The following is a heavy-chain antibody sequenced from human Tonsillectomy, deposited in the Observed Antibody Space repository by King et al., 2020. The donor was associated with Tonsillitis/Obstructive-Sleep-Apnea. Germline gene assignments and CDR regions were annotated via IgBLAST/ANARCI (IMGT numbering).Heavy chain of an antibody. J-gene: IGHJ4*02. CDR2: INSDGSST. CDR1: GFTFSSYC. D-gene: IGHD6-6*01. V-gene: IGHV3-74*01. Sequence: VQLVESGGGLVQPGGSLRLSCAASGFTFSSYCMHWVRPAPGKGLVWVSRINSDGSSTSYADSVKGRFTISRDNAKNTLYLQMISLRAEDTAVYYCAREGYSSSSPIDYWGQGTLVTVSS. CDR3: AREGYSSSSPIDY.